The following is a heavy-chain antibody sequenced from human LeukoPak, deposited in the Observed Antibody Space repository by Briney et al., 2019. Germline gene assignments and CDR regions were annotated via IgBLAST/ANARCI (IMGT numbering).Heavy chain of an antibody. J-gene: IGHJ4*02. CDR1: GFTVSSNY. V-gene: IGHV3-53*01. D-gene: IGHD6-19*01. Sequence: GGSLRLSCAASGFTVSSNYMSWVRQAPGKGLEWVSVIYSGGSINYADSVKGRFTVSRDNSKNTLYLQMNSLRAEDTAVYYCARGGYVSGWYVLDYWGQGTLVTASS. CDR3: ARGGYVSGWYVLDY. CDR2: IYSGGSI.